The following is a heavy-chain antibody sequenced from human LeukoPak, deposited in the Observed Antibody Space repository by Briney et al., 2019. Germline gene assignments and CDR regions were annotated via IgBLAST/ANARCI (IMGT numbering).Heavy chain of an antibody. CDR3: ARDRCSGGSCYPYYFDY. Sequence: GGSLRLSRAASGFTFSSYSMNWVRQAPGKGLEWVSSISSSSSYIYYADSVKGRFTISRDNAKNSLYLQMNSLRAEDTAVYYCARDRCSGGSCYPYYFDYWGQGTLVTVSS. CDR2: ISSSSSYI. CDR1: GFTFSSYS. D-gene: IGHD2-15*01. V-gene: IGHV3-21*01. J-gene: IGHJ4*02.